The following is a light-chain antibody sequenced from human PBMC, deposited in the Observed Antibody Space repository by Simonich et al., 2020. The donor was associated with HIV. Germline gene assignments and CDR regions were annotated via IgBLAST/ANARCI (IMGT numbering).Light chain of an antibody. CDR1: SSDVGGYNY. Sequence: QSALTQPPSASGSPGQSVTISCTGTSSDVGGYNYVSWYQQHPGKAPKLMIYEVSQRPSGVPDRFSGSKSGNTASLTVSGLQAEDEADYYGSSYAGSSTSVVFGGGTKLTVL. CDR3: SSYAGSSTSVV. CDR2: EVS. V-gene: IGLV2-8*01. J-gene: IGLJ2*01.